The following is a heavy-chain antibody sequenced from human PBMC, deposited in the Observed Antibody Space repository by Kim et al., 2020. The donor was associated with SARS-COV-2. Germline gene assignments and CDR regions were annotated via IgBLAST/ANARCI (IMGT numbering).Heavy chain of an antibody. Sequence: ASVKVSCKASGYTFTGYYMHWVRQAPGQGLEWMGWINPNSGGTNYAQKFQGRVTMTRDTSISTAYMELSRLRSDDTAVYYCARDGVERRLYNWFDPWAREPWSPSPQ. CDR3: ARDGVERRLYNWFDP. CDR2: INPNSGGT. J-gene: IGHJ5*02. D-gene: IGHD1-1*01. CDR1: GYTFTGYY. V-gene: IGHV1-2*02.